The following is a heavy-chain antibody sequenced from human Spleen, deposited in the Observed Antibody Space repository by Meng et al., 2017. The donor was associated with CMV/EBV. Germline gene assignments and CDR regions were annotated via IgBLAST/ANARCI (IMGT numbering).Heavy chain of an antibody. CDR2: ISGSGGST. V-gene: IGHV3-23*01. CDR3: AKVLVGASRTFDY. J-gene: IGHJ4*02. CDR1: GFTFSSYV. D-gene: IGHD1-26*01. Sequence: GGSLRLSCAASGFTFSSYVMSWVRQAPGKGLEWVSTISGSGGSTCYADSVKGRFTISRDNSKNTLYLQMNSLRAEDTAIYYCAKVLVGASRTFDYWGQGTLVTVSS.